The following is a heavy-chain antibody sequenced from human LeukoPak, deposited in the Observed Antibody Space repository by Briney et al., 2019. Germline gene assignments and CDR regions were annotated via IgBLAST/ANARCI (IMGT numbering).Heavy chain of an antibody. CDR3: ARDEAYYYDSSGYSIDY. CDR2: ISSSSSYI. V-gene: IGHV3-21*01. Sequence: PGGSLRLSCAASGFTFSSYSMNWVRQAPGKGLELVSSISSSSSYIYYADSVKGRFTISRDNAKNSLYLQMNSLRAEDTAVYYCARDEAYYYDSSGYSIDYWGQGTLVTVSS. CDR1: GFTFSSYS. D-gene: IGHD3-22*01. J-gene: IGHJ4*02.